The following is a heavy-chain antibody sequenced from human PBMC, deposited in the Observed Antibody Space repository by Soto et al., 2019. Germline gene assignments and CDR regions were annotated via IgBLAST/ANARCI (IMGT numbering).Heavy chain of an antibody. CDR1: GFSLSTGGVG. CDR2: IYWADDK. J-gene: IGHJ6*02. CDR3: AHSRCGGDCLRSYSSHYYYGMDV. V-gene: IGHV2-5*02. D-gene: IGHD2-21*02. Sequence: QITLKESGPTLVKPTQTLTLTCTFSGFSLSTGGVGVGWIRQPPGKALEWLALIYWADDKRYSPSLKSRLPVTKDTSKKQVVLTMTNMDPVDTATYYCAHSRCGGDCLRSYSSHYYYGMDVWGQGTTVTVSS.